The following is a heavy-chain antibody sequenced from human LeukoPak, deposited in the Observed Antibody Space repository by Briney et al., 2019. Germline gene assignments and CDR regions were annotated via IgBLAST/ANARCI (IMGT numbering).Heavy chain of an antibody. D-gene: IGHD5-18*01. Sequence: GGSLRLSCSASGFPFSSYAMHWVRQAPGKGLEYVSAISDSGGSTYYADSVKGRFTISRDNSKNPLYLQMSSLRAEDTAVYFCVRGYSFGPCGMDVWGQGTTVTVSS. CDR1: GFPFSSYA. J-gene: IGHJ6*02. CDR3: VRGYSFGPCGMDV. CDR2: ISDSGGST. V-gene: IGHV3-64D*09.